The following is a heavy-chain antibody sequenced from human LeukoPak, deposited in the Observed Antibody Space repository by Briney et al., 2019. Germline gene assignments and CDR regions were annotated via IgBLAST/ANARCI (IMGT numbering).Heavy chain of an antibody. CDR3: ARDLDRIVPTTADY. Sequence: ASVTVSCKASGYTFTSYIITWVRQAPGQRLEWMGWISTNNGNTDYAQKLRDRVTMTTDTSTNTAYMELRSLRSDDTAVYYCARDLDRIVPTTADYWGQGTLVTVSS. D-gene: IGHD5-12*01. CDR2: ISTNNGNT. V-gene: IGHV1-18*01. CDR1: GYTFTSYI. J-gene: IGHJ4*02.